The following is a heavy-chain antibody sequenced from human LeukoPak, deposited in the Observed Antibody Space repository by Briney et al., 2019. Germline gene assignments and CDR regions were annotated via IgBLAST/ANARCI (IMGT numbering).Heavy chain of an antibody. J-gene: IGHJ4*02. D-gene: IGHD6-13*01. CDR2: IYPGDSDT. CDR1: GYSFTSYW. Sequence: GESLKISCKGSGYSFTSYWIGWVRQMPGKGLEWMGIIYPGDSDTRYSPSFQGQVTISADKSISTAYLQWSSLKASDTAMYYCARPSIAAAGTHYYFDYWGQGTLVTVSS. CDR3: ARPSIAAAGTHYYFDY. V-gene: IGHV5-51*01.